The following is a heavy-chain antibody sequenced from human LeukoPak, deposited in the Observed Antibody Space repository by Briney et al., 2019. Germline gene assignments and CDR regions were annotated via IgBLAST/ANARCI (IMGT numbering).Heavy chain of an antibody. CDR1: GFTFSSYG. J-gene: IGHJ4*02. D-gene: IGHD2-15*01. Sequence: PGRSLGLSCAASGFTFSSYGMHWVRQAPGKGLEWVAVISYDGSNKYYADSVKGRFTISRDNSKNTLYLQMNSLRAEDTAVYYCARSPMVAAHFDYWGQGTLVTVSS. V-gene: IGHV3-30*19. CDR2: ISYDGSNK. CDR3: ARSPMVAAHFDY.